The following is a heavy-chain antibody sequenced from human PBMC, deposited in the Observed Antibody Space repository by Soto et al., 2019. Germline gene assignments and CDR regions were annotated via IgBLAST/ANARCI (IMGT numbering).Heavy chain of an antibody. CDR1: GFTFSSYA. J-gene: IGHJ4*02. Sequence: PGGSLRLSCAASGFTFSSYAMSWVRQAPGKGLEWVSAISGSGGSTYYADSVKGRFTISRDNSKNTLYLQMNSLRAEDTAVYYCASGPIYSSSSGAPFDYWGQGTLVTVSS. CDR3: ASGPIYSSSSGAPFDY. CDR2: ISGSGGST. D-gene: IGHD6-6*01. V-gene: IGHV3-23*01.